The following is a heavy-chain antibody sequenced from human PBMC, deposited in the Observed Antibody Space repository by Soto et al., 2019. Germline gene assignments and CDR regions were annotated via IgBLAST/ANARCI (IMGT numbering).Heavy chain of an antibody. D-gene: IGHD5-12*01. CDR1: VVSISSGGYY. J-gene: IGHJ4*02. CDR2: IYYSGST. CDR3: ARAPAYSGYEPFGGFHY. Sequence: PSETLSLTCTVSVVSISSGGYYCSWIRQHPWKGLEWIGYIYYSGSTYYNPSLKSRVTISVDTSKNQFSLKLSSVTAADTAVYYGARAPAYSGYEPFGGFHYWRQATLVTVS. V-gene: IGHV4-31*03.